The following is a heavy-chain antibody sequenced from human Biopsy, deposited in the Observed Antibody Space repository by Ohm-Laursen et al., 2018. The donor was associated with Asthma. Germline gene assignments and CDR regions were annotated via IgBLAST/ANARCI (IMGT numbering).Heavy chain of an antibody. CDR1: GFAFDSYA. CDR3: ARGLDYSGRSGFDY. D-gene: IGHD3-10*01. CDR2: MSYDGSIK. J-gene: IGHJ4*02. Sequence: LSLTCAASGFAFDSYAMYWVRQSPGKGPEWVALMSYDGSIKDYADSVKGRFTISRDNSMNTLYLHMNSLRVEDTAVYYCARGLDYSGRSGFDYWGQGTLVTVSS. V-gene: IGHV3-30*03.